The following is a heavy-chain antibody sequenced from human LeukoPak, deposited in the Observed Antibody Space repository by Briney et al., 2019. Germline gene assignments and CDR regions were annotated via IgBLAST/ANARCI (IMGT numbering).Heavy chain of an antibody. Sequence: GASVKVPCKASGYTFTRYDVNWVRQATGQGLEWMGWMNPNTGNTDFAQKFQGRVTMTRDTSTGTAFMELSSLTSEDTAVYYCARAPLGPYYENSGPTFDYWGQGALVTVSS. J-gene: IGHJ4*02. CDR1: GYTFTRYD. D-gene: IGHD3-22*01. CDR3: ARAPLGPYYENSGPTFDY. CDR2: MNPNTGNT. V-gene: IGHV1-8*02.